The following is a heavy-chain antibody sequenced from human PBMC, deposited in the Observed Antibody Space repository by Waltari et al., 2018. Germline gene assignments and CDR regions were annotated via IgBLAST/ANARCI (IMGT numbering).Heavy chain of an antibody. J-gene: IGHJ4*02. D-gene: IGHD5-12*01. CDR2: IYYSGST. CDR3: ARGKGGYSSWVGYYFDY. Sequence: QLQLQESGPGLVTPSETLSLTCTVSGGSISSSSYYWGWIRQPPGKGLEWIGSIYYSGSTYYNPSLKSRVTISVDTSKNQFSLKLSSVTAADTAVYYCARGKGGYSSWVGYYFDYWGQGTLVTVSS. V-gene: IGHV4-39*07. CDR1: GGSISSSSYY.